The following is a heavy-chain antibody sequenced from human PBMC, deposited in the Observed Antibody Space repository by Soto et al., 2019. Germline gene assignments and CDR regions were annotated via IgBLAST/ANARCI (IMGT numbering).Heavy chain of an antibody. CDR3: AREPATAKPEGVDF. D-gene: IGHD1-1*01. CDR1: GYTFINFF. J-gene: IGHJ4*02. CDR2: INPSGGAT. V-gene: IGHV1-46*01. Sequence: QVQLVQSGAEVQKPGASVKISCKASGYTFINFFIHWVRQAPGQGLEWVGIINPSGGATTYPQKFQGRVTMTRDTSTSTVYMDVSSLRFDDTAVYYCAREPATAKPEGVDFWGQGTLVTVSS.